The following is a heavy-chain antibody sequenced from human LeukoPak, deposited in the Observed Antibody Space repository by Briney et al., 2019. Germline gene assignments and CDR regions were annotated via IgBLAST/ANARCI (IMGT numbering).Heavy chain of an antibody. V-gene: IGHV1-2*02. CDR2: INPNSGST. CDR1: GYTFTGYY. J-gene: IGHJ5*02. Sequence: ASVKVSCKASGYTFTGYYMNWVRQAPGHGLEWMGWINPNSGSTNYAQKFRGRVTMTRDTSITTAYMELNSLRSDDTAVYYCARCRGEGVSSTWRGWFDPWGQGTLVTVSS. D-gene: IGHD6-13*01. CDR3: ARCRGEGVSSTWRGWFDP.